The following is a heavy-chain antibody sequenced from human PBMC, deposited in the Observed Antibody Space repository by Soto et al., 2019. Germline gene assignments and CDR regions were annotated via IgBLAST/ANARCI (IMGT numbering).Heavy chain of an antibody. V-gene: IGHV1-69*13. J-gene: IGHJ6*02. CDR3: AIDLSILGDYYGMDV. D-gene: IGHD4-17*01. Sequence: SVKVSCKASGGTFSSYAISWVRQAPGQGLEWMGGIIPIFGTANYAQKFQGRVTITADESTSTAYMELSSLRSEDTAVYYCAIDLSILGDYYGMDVWGQGTTVTVSS. CDR2: IIPIFGTA. CDR1: GGTFSSYA.